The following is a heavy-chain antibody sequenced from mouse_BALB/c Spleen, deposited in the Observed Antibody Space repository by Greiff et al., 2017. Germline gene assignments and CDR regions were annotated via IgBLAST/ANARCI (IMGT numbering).Heavy chain of an antibody. Sequence: VQLQQSGAELVKPGASVKLSCKASGYTFTSYYMYWVKQRPGQGLEWIGGINPSNGGTNFNEKFKSKATLTVDKSSSTAYMQLSSLTSEDSAVYYCTRRGLGQRYFDYWGQGTTLTVSS. CDR3: TRRGLGQRYFDY. CDR1: GYTFTSYY. D-gene: IGHD3-2*02. V-gene: IGHV1S81*02. J-gene: IGHJ2*01. CDR2: INPSNGGT.